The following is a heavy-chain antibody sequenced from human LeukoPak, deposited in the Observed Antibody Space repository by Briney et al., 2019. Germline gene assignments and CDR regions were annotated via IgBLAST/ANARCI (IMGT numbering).Heavy chain of an antibody. D-gene: IGHD5-24*01. CDR1: GFAFSSYW. CDR2: IKQDGSEK. Sequence: GGSLRLSCEASGFAFSSYWMSWVRQAPGKGLEWVANIKQDGSEKSYVDSVKGRFTISRDNAKNSLYLQMNSLRAEDTAIYYCTRVGYIDEGIDYWGQGTLVTVSS. J-gene: IGHJ4*02. V-gene: IGHV3-7*04. CDR3: TRVGYIDEGIDY.